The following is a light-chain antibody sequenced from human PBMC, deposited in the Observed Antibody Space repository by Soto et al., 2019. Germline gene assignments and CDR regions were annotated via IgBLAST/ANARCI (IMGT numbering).Light chain of an antibody. Sequence: DIQMTQSPSSVSASVGDRVTITCRASQDISYWLTWYQQKPGKAPKLLIYAASNLQNGVPSRFSGSGSGTDFTLTSTSLQPEDFATYYCQQSNYSPLTFGGGTKVDIK. CDR3: QQSNYSPLT. V-gene: IGKV1-12*01. CDR1: QDISYW. J-gene: IGKJ4*01. CDR2: AAS.